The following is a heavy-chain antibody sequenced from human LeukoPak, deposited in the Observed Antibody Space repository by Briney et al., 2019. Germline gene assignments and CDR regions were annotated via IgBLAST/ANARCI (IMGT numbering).Heavy chain of an antibody. CDR1: GYXFTTYW. D-gene: IGHD6-19*01. Sequence: GESLKISCNGSGYXFTTYWISWVRQMPGKGLEWMGRIDPGDSFTKYSPSFQGHVTISTDKSINTVYLHWSSLEASDTAMYYCARRGYRSGANAFDIWGQGTMVTVSS. J-gene: IGHJ3*02. V-gene: IGHV5-10-1*01. CDR2: IDPGDSFT. CDR3: ARRGYRSGANAFDI.